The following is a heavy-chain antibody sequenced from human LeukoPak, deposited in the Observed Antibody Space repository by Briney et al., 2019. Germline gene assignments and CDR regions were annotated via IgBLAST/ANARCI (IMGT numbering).Heavy chain of an antibody. CDR1: GYTFTGYY. CDR2: INPNSGGT. J-gene: IGHJ4*02. D-gene: IGHD4-17*01. Sequence: ASVKVSFKTSGYTFTGYYMHWVRQAPGQGLEWMGWINPNSGGTYYVQKFEGRVTLTRDTSISTAYMELSRLRSDDTAVYYCARVTVTTEFDYWGQGTLLTVPS. V-gene: IGHV1-2*02. CDR3: ARVTVTTEFDY.